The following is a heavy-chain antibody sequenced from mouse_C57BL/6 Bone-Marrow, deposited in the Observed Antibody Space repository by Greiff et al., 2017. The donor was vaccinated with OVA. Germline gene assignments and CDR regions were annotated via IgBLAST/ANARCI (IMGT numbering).Heavy chain of an antibody. CDR1: GYAFSSYW. D-gene: IGHD2-1*01. CDR3: ARRGLCNEGFAF. CDR2: IHPNNGST. V-gene: IGHV1-64*01. J-gene: IGHJ3*01. Sequence: VHLVESGAELVKPGASVKISCQASGYAFSSYWMNWVKQRPGQGLEWIGMIHPNNGSTNYNEKFKSKATLTVDQSYSTAYMQLSSLRSESSAVYVCARRGLCNEGFAFGGEGTLVTVSA.